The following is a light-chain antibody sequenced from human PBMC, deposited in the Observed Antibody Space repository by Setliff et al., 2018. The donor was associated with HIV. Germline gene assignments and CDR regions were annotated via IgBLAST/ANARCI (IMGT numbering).Light chain of an antibody. V-gene: IGLV2-14*01. CDR1: NSDIGGYNY. J-gene: IGLJ1*01. Sequence: QSALTQPASVSGSPGQSITISCTGTNSDIGGYNYVSWYQQHPGKGPKLIIFQVSNRPSGISDRFSGAKSGNTASLTISGLQAEDEADYYCSSYTSSSPGVFGTGTKVTVL. CDR2: QVS. CDR3: SSYTSSSPGV.